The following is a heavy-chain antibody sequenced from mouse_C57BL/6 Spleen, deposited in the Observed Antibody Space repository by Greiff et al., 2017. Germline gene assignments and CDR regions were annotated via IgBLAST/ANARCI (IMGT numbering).Heavy chain of an antibody. CDR3: ARSKEYYGSSYERYFDY. CDR1: GYTFTSYG. V-gene: IGHV1-81*01. J-gene: IGHJ2*01. CDR2: ISPRSGNT. D-gene: IGHD1-1*01. Sequence: LQESGAELARPGASVKMSCKASGYTFTSYGISWVKQRTGQGLEWIGEISPRSGNTYYNEKFKGKATLTADKSSSTAYMDLRSLTSEDSAVXFCARSKEYYGSSYERYFDYWGQGTTLTVSS.